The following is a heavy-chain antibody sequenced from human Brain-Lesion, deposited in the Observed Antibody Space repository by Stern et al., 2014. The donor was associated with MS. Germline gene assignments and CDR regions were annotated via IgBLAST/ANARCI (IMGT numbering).Heavy chain of an antibody. CDR2: INPKSGGT. V-gene: IGHV1-2*04. D-gene: IGHD3-22*01. J-gene: IGHJ4*02. CDR1: GYTFTGSY. Sequence: QVQLGQSGAEVKKPGASVKVSCKASGYTFTGSYMHWVRQAPGQGLEWMGWINPKSGGTNYAQKFQGWVTMTRDTSINTAYMELSRLRSDDTAVYYCATYYYDSTGYNDFWGQGTLVTVSS. CDR3: ATYYYDSTGYNDF.